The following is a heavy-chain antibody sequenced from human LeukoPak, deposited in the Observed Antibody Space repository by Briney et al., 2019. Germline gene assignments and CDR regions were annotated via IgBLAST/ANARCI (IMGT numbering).Heavy chain of an antibody. V-gene: IGHV3-74*01. J-gene: IGHJ3*02. D-gene: IGHD3-16*01. CDR2: SKNDGSST. CDR3: ARELPRIGGQTDASDI. Sequence: GGSLRLSCAVSGFTSSGDWMHWVRQAPGKGLVWVSRSKNDGSSTSYADSVKGRFTISRDNAKSTLYLQMNSLRAEDTAVYYCARELPRIGGQTDASDIWGQGTMVTVS. CDR1: GFTSSGDW.